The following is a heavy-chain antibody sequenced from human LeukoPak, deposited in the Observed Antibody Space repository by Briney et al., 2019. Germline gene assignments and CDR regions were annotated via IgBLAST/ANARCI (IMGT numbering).Heavy chain of an antibody. J-gene: IGHJ6*03. V-gene: IGHV1-8*01. D-gene: IGHD6-13*01. CDR1: GYTFTSYD. Sequence: GASVKVSCKASGYTFTSYDINWVRQATGQGLEWMGRMNPNSGNTGYAQKFQGRVTIMRNTSISTAYMELSSLRSEDTAVYYCARGSSSYYYYYYYMDVWGKGTTVTVSS. CDR2: MNPNSGNT. CDR3: ARGSSSYYYYYYYMDV.